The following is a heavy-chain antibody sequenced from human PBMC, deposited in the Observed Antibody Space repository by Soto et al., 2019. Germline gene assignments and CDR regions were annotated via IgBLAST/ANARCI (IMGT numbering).Heavy chain of an antibody. D-gene: IGHD5-18*01. CDR1: GGSFSGYY. V-gene: IGHV4-34*01. J-gene: IGHJ6*02. Sequence: SETLSLTCAVYGGSFSGYYWSWIGQPPGKGLEWIGEINHSGSTNYNPSLKSRVTISVDTSKNQFSLKLSSVTAADTAVYYCASLTAMNRYYYYGMDVWGQGTTVTVSS. CDR3: ASLTAMNRYYYYGMDV. CDR2: INHSGST.